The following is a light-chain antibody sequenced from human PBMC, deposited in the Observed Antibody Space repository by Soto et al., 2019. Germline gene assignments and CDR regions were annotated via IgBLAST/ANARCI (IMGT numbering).Light chain of an antibody. Sequence: QTVLTQSPSASASLGPSVNLTCTLSSGHSSYAIAWHQQQPEKGPRYLMKLNSDGSHSKGDGIPDRFSGSSSGAERYLTISSLQSEDEADYYCQTWGTGIRVFGGGTKLTVL. V-gene: IGLV4-69*01. CDR3: QTWGTGIRV. CDR1: SGHSSYA. CDR2: LNSDGSH. J-gene: IGLJ2*01.